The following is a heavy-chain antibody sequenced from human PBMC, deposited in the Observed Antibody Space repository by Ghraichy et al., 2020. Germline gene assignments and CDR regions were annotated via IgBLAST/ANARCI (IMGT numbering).Heavy chain of an antibody. CDR3: AAHTYYYEIGAFDI. CDR2: IYSTGST. Sequence: SETLSLTCTVSGASLSSHYWNWIRQPATGKGLEWIGRIYSTGSTNYNPSLKSRVTMSVDTSKNQFSLKLISVTAADTAVYYCAAHTYYYEIGAFDIWGQGTMVTVSS. D-gene: IGHD3-22*01. CDR1: GASLSSHY. J-gene: IGHJ3*02. V-gene: IGHV4-4*07.